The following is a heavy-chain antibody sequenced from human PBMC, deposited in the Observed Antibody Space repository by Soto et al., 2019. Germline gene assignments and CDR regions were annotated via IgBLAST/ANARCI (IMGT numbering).Heavy chain of an antibody. CDR2: IDPSDSYT. D-gene: IGHD2-2*01. Sequence: GESLKISCKGSGYSFTSYWISWVRQMPGKGLEWMGRIDPSDSYTNYSPSFQGHVTISADKSISTAYLQWSSLKASDTAMYYCARRLSLSKYCSSTSCYPTFDPWGQGTLVTVS. CDR1: GYSFTSYW. V-gene: IGHV5-10-1*01. J-gene: IGHJ5*02. CDR3: ARRLSLSKYCSSTSCYPTFDP.